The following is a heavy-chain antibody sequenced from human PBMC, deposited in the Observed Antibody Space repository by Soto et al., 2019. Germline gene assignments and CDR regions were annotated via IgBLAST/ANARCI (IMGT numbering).Heavy chain of an antibody. CDR1: GFTFRYYW. J-gene: IGHJ4*02. Sequence: EVHLVESGGGLVQPGGSLRLSCAASGFTFRYYWLHWVRQVPGRGPVWVSGINNDGSDTFYADFVEGRFTISRDNAKNTVYLQMDRRRAEDTAVYYCGSLFEFWGQGTLVTVPS. CDR3: GSLFEF. V-gene: IGHV3-74*01. CDR2: INNDGSDT.